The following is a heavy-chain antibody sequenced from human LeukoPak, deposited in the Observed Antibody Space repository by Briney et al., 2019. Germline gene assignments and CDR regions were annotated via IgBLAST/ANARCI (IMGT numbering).Heavy chain of an antibody. CDR2: ISSSSSYI. D-gene: IGHD1-26*01. Sequence: GGSLRLSCAASGFTFSSYSMNWVRQAPGKGLEWVSSISSSSSYIYYADSVKGRFTISRDNAKNSLYLQMNSLRAEDTAVYYCAREGGIEALWYYYMDVWGKGTTVTVSS. J-gene: IGHJ6*03. CDR3: AREGGIEALWYYYMDV. V-gene: IGHV3-21*01. CDR1: GFTFSSYS.